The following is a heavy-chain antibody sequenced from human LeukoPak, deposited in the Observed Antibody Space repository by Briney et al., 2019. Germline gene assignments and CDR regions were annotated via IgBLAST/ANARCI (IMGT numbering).Heavy chain of an antibody. Sequence: SETLSLTCTVSGGSISSYYWSWIRQPPGKGLEWIAYISYSGSANYNPPLRSRVSISVDTSKNQIPLKLRSVTAADTAVYFCARYDILTGSFFDYWGQGTLVTVSS. CDR3: ARYDILTGSFFDY. D-gene: IGHD3-9*01. CDR2: ISYSGSA. V-gene: IGHV4-59*08. J-gene: IGHJ4*02. CDR1: GGSISSYY.